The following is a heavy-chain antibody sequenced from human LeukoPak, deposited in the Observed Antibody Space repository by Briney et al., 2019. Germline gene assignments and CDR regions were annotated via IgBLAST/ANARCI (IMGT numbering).Heavy chain of an antibody. D-gene: IGHD4-17*01. CDR3: ARYNDYGDYVPRGFDY. Sequence: SETLSLTCTVSGGSISSYYWSWIRQPPGKGLEWIGYIYYSGSTNYNPSLKSRVTISVDTSKNQFSLKLSSVTAADTAVYYCARYNDYGDYVPRGFDYWGQGTLVTVSS. CDR2: IYYSGST. CDR1: GGSISSYY. V-gene: IGHV4-59*01. J-gene: IGHJ4*02.